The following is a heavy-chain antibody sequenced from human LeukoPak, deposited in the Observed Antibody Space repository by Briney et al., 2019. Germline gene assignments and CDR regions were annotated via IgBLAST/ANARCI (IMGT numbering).Heavy chain of an antibody. V-gene: IGHV3-53*01. CDR1: GFTFSDYY. Sequence: GGSLRLSCAASGFTFSDYYMSWIRQAPGKGLEWVSVIYSGGNTYYADSVKGRFTISRDNSKNTLYLQMNSLRAEDTAVYYCARGGRYESSFFDYWGQGTLVTVSS. CDR2: IYSGGNT. J-gene: IGHJ4*02. CDR3: ARGGRYESSFFDY. D-gene: IGHD3-22*01.